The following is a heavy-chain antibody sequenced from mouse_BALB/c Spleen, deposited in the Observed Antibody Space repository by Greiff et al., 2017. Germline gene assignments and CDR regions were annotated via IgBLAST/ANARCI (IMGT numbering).Heavy chain of an antibody. J-gene: IGHJ1*01. CDR3: ARWGGYYGYPHWDLDV. D-gene: IGHD1-2*01. Sequence: VQLQQSGAELVRPGALVKLSCKASGFNIKDYYMHWVKQRPEQGLEWIGWIDPENGNTIYDPKFQGKASITADTSSNTAYLQLRSLTSEDTAVFYCARWGGYYGYPHWDLDVWGAGTTVTVSS. V-gene: IGHV14-1*02. CDR1: GFNIKDYY. CDR2: IDPENGNT.